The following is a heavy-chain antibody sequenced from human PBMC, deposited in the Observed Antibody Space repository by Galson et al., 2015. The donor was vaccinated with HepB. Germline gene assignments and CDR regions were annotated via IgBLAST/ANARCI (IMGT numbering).Heavy chain of an antibody. D-gene: IGHD2-21*01. J-gene: IGHJ4*02. V-gene: IGHV6-1*01. Sequence: CAISGDSVSSNSAAWNWIRQSPSRGLEWLGRTYYRSKWYNSYAVSVKSRITINPDTTKNQSSLQLNSVTPEDTAIYYCARQLAYCVANTCQIFLDYLGQGTLVTVSS. CDR3: ARQLAYCVANTCQIFLDY. CDR2: TYYRSKWYN. CDR1: GDSVSSNSAA.